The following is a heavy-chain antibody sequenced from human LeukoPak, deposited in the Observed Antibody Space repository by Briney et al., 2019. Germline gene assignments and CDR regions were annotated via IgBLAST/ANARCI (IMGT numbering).Heavy chain of an antibody. CDR2: ISSSTSYT. D-gene: IGHD3-10*01. V-gene: IGHV3-11*06. J-gene: IGHJ4*02. Sequence: GGSLRLSCAASGFTFSDYYMSWIRQAPGKGLEWVSYISSSTSYTNYADSVKGRFTISRDNAENSLYLQMNSLRAEDTAVYYCARYGSGNFNDYWGQGALVTVSS. CDR1: GFTFSDYY. CDR3: ARYGSGNFNDY.